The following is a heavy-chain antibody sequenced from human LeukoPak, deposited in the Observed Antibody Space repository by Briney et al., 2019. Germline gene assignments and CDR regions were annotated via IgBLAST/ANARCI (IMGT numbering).Heavy chain of an antibody. Sequence: SVKVSCKASGGTFISYAISWVRQAPGQGLEWMGGIIPIFGTANYAQKFQGRVTITADESTSTAYMELSSLRSEDTAVYYCAYRTYYYDSSGYYWPYWGQGTLVTVSS. CDR3: AYRTYYYDSSGYYWPY. D-gene: IGHD3-22*01. CDR1: GGTFISYA. J-gene: IGHJ4*02. V-gene: IGHV1-69*01. CDR2: IIPIFGTA.